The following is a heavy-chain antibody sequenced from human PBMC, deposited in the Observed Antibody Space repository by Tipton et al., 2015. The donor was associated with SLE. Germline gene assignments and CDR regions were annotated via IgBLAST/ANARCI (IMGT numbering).Heavy chain of an antibody. D-gene: IGHD6-13*01. CDR2: TYYRSKWYN. Sequence: GLVKPSQTLSLTCAISGDSVSSNSAAWNWIRQSPSRGLEWLGRTYYRSKWYNDYAVSVKSRITINPDTSKNQFSLQLNSVTPEGTAVYYCAREGGQQRVRIYGMDVWGQGTTVTVSS. V-gene: IGHV6-1*01. CDR1: GDSVSSNSAA. J-gene: IGHJ6*02. CDR3: AREGGQQRVRIYGMDV.